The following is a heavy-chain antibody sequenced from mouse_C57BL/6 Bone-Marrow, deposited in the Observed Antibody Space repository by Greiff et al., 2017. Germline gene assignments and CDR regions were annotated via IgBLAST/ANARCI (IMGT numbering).Heavy chain of an antibody. J-gene: IGHJ4*01. CDR1: GYTFTSYW. Sequence: QVQLQQPGAELVRPGASVKLSCKASGYTFTSYWIEWVKQRPGQGLEWIGVIDPGSSGTNYNEKFKGKATLTVDKSSSADSMQLSRLTSEDSAVYFCARSVLTTSAMDYWGQGTSVTVSS. CDR2: IDPGSSGT. CDR3: ARSVLTTSAMDY. V-gene: IGHV1-54*01. D-gene: IGHD2-12*01.